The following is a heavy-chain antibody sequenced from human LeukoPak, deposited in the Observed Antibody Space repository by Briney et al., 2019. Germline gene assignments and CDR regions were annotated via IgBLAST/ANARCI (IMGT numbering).Heavy chain of an antibody. CDR2: IYSGGST. CDR1: GFTVSSNY. D-gene: IGHD6-6*01. Sequence: GGSLRLSCAASGFTVSSNYMSWVRQAPGMGLEWVSVIYSGGSTYYADSVKGRFTISRDNSKNTLYLQMNSLRAEDTAVYYCASGYSSSWFVYWGQGTLVTLSS. CDR3: ASGYSSSWFVY. J-gene: IGHJ4*02. V-gene: IGHV3-66*02.